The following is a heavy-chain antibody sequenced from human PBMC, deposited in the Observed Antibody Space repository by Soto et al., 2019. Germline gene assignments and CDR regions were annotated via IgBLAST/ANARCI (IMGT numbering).Heavy chain of an antibody. CDR2: ISTSGDYT. Sequence: DVQLVESGGGLVKPGGSLRLSCVGSGFTFSSYSMNWVRQAPGKGLECVSSISTSGDYTYYADSLRGRFTISRDSAKNSLYLQMNSLRAEDTAVYYCARDAQGRGSGSYDYWGQGTLVTVSS. CDR1: GFTFSSYS. J-gene: IGHJ4*02. V-gene: IGHV3-21*02. CDR3: ARDAQGRGSGSYDY. D-gene: IGHD3-10*01.